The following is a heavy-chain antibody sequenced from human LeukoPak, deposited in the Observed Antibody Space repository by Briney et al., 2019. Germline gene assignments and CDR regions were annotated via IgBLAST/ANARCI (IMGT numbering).Heavy chain of an antibody. CDR3: ARDRRDYDSSGYYKNNYWYFDL. V-gene: IGHV3-53*01. D-gene: IGHD3-22*01. J-gene: IGHJ2*01. CDR2: IYSGGST. Sequence: PGGSLRLSCAASGFTVSSNYMSWVRQAPGKGLEWVSLIYSGGSTYYADSVKGRFTISRDNSKNTLYLQMNSLRAQDTAVYYRARDRRDYDSSGYYKNNYWYFDLWGRGTLVTVSS. CDR1: GFTVSSNY.